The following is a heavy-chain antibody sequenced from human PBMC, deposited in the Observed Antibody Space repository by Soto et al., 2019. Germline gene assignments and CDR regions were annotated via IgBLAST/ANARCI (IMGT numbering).Heavy chain of an antibody. CDR2: ISYDGSNK. Sequence: QVQLVESGGGVVQPGRSLRLSCAASGFTFSSYAMHWVRQATGKGLEWVAVISYDGSNKYYADSVKGRFTISRDNSKNTLYLQMNSLRAEDTAVYYCARGGDSGYDYDYWGQGTLVTVSS. CDR3: ARGGDSGYDYDY. CDR1: GFTFSSYA. V-gene: IGHV3-30-3*01. J-gene: IGHJ4*02. D-gene: IGHD5-12*01.